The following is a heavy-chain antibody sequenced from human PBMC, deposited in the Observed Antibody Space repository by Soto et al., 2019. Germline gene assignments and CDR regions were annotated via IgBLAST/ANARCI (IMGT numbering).Heavy chain of an antibody. CDR1: GFTFSNAW. J-gene: IGHJ6*03. CDR2: IKSKTDGGTT. CDR3: TTYYGDYVGGHYYYYMDV. V-gene: IGHV3-15*01. Sequence: EVQLVESGGGLVKPGGSLRLSCAASGFTFSNAWMSWARQAPGKGLGWVGRIKSKTDGGTTDYAAPVKGRFTISRDDSKNTLYLEVNSLKTEDTAVYYCTTYYGDYVGGHYYYYMDVWGKGTTVTVSS. D-gene: IGHD4-17*01.